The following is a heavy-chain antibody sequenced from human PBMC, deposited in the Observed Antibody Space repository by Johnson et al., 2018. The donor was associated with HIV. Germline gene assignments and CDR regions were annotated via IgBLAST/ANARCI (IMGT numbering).Heavy chain of an antibody. CDR1: GFTFSSYW. CDR2: IKQDGSEK. CDR3: AKASNYYDSSRHAFDI. V-gene: IGHV3-7*02. D-gene: IGHD3-22*01. J-gene: IGHJ3*02. Sequence: VQLVESGGGVVQPGRSLRLSCAASGFTFSSYWMSWVRQAPGKGLEWVANIKQDGSEKYYVDSVKGRFTISRDNAKNSLYLQMNSLRAEDTAVYYCAKASNYYDSSRHAFDIWGQGTMVTVSS.